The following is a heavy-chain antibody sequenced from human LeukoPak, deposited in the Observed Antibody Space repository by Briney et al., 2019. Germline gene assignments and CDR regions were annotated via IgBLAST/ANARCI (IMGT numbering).Heavy chain of an antibody. CDR3: SLGATDY. V-gene: IGHV1-46*01. Sequence: ASVKVSCKASGYTFTSYYMHWVRQAPGQGLWWIGIINPSEADTAYAQKFQGRVTVTMDTSTSTVYMELSALTSEDTALYFCSLGATDYWGQGTLVTVSS. CDR2: INPSEADT. J-gene: IGHJ4*02. CDR1: GYTFTSYY. D-gene: IGHD1-26*01.